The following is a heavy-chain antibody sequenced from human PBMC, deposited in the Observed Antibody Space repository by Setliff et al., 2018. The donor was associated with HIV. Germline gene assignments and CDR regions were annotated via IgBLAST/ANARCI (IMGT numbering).Heavy chain of an antibody. CDR2: IHTSGST. J-gene: IGHJ5*02. CDR3: ATSGYSYAFNWFDP. D-gene: IGHD5-18*01. Sequence: KTSETLSLTCTVSGGSISSGSHYWTWIRQPAGKGLEWIGHIHTSGSTNYDLSLMSRVTISVDTSKNQFSLKLSSVTAADTAVYYCATSGYSYAFNWFDPWCQGTLVTVSS. V-gene: IGHV4-61*09. CDR1: GGSISSGSHY.